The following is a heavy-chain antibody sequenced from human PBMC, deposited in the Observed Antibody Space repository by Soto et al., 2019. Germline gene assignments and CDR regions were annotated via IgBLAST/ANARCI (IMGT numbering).Heavy chain of an antibody. CDR2: IYRTGST. Sequence: SEALSLTCAVSGGSLPSNNWWTWVRQPPGQGLEWIGEIYRTGSTNYTPSLNSPVTISLDKSENLSSLKVTSLTAADTAVYYCASRDLGTSVDYWGQGTLVTVSS. CDR3: ASRDLGTSVDY. D-gene: IGHD1-7*01. CDR1: GGSLPSNNW. J-gene: IGHJ4*02. V-gene: IGHV4-4*02.